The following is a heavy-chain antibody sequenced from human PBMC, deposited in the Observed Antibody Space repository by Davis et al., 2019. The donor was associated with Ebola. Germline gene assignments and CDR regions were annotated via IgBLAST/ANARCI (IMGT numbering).Heavy chain of an antibody. D-gene: IGHD4-23*01. J-gene: IGHJ2*01. Sequence: PGGSLRLSCSASGSTFSRYAMTWVRQAPGKGPEWVSTYGDSTYYADSVKGRFTISRDNSKNTLYLQMNSLRAEDTAIYYCARSLRWGYWYFDLWGRGTLVTVSS. V-gene: IGHV3-23*01. CDR1: GSTFSRYA. CDR3: ARSLRWGYWYFDL. CDR2: YGDST.